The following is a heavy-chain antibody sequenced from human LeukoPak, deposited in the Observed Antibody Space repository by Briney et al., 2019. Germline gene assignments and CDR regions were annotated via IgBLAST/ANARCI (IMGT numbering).Heavy chain of an antibody. V-gene: IGHV3-9*01. CDR2: ISWNSGSI. CDR1: GFTFDDYA. Sequence: PRGSLRLSCAASGFTFDDYAMHWVRQAPGKGLEWVSGISWNSGSIGYADSVKGRFTISRDNAKNSLYLQMNSLRAEDTALYYCAKALDYGSGSYPFDYWGQGTLVTVSS. D-gene: IGHD3-10*01. J-gene: IGHJ4*02. CDR3: AKALDYGSGSYPFDY.